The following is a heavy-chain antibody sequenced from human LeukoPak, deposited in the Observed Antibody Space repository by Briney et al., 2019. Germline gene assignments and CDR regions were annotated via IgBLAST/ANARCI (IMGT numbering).Heavy chain of an antibody. CDR1: GGSFSGYY. CDR2: INHSGST. V-gene: IGHV4-34*01. J-gene: IGHJ6*02. CDR3: ARGGRFGELSRDYYYYYGMDV. Sequence: SETLSLTCAVYGGSFSGYYWSWIRQPPGKGLEWIGEINHSGSTNYNPSLKSRVTISVDTSKNQFSLKLSSVTAADTAVYYCARGGRFGELSRDYYYYYGMDVWGQGTTVTVSS. D-gene: IGHD3-10*01.